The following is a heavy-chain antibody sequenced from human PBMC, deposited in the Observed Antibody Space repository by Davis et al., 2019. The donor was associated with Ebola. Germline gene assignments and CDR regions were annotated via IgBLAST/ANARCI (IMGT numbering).Heavy chain of an antibody. V-gene: IGHV4-59*01. J-gene: IGHJ5*02. Sequence: SETLSLTCTVSGGSISSYYWSWIRQPPGKGLEWIGYIYYSGSTNYNPSLKSRVTISLDRSKDQFSLRLNSVTAADTAVYFCARRLVLGWLDPWGQGTLVTVSS. D-gene: IGHD3-9*01. CDR2: IYYSGST. CDR3: ARRLVLGWLDP. CDR1: GGSISSYY.